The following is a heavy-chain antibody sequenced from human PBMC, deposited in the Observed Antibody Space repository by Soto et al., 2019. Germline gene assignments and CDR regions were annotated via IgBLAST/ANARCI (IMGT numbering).Heavy chain of an antibody. J-gene: IGHJ5*01. D-gene: IGHD2-2*01. CDR3: ARGRGWSSRTNWLDY. Sequence: PSETLSLTCTVSGGSISSGDYYWSWIRQPPGKGLEWIGYIYYSGSTYYNPSLKSRVTISVDTSKNQFSLKLSSVTAADTAVYYCARGRGWSSRTNWLDYWGQGTLVTVSS. CDR1: GGSISSGDYY. CDR2: IYYSGST. V-gene: IGHV4-30-4*01.